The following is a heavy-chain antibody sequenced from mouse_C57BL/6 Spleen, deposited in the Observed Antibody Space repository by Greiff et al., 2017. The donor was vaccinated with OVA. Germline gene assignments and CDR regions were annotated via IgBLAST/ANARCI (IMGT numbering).Heavy chain of an antibody. V-gene: IGHV1-47*01. CDR2: FHPYNDDT. CDR1: GYTFTTYP. Sequence: QVQLQQSGAELVKPGASVKMSCKASGYTFTTYPIEWMKQNHGKSLEWIGNFHPYNDDTKYNEKFKGKATLTVEKSSRTVYLELSRLTSDDSAVYYCARGIYYGSSYGDYAMDYWGQGTSVTVSS. J-gene: IGHJ4*01. D-gene: IGHD1-1*01. CDR3: ARGIYYGSSYGDYAMDY.